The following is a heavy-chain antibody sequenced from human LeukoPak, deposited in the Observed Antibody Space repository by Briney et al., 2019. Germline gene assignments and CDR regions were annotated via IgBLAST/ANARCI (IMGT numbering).Heavy chain of an antibody. CDR3: ARESLDFWSGYPSYMDV. CDR1: GYTFTSYD. V-gene: IGHV1-8*03. CDR2: MNPNSGNT. J-gene: IGHJ6*03. Sequence: ASVKVSRKASGYTFTSYDINWVRQATGQGLEWMGWMNPNSGNTGYAQKFQGRVTITRNTSISTAYMELSSLRSEDTAVYYCARESLDFWSGYPSYMDVWGRGTTFTVSS. D-gene: IGHD3-3*01.